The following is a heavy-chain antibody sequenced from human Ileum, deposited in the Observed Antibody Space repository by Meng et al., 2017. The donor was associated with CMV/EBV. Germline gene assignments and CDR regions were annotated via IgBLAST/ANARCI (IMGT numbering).Heavy chain of an antibody. CDR3: ARRYCTGTRCPPVAFDI. V-gene: IGHV4-39*07. Sequence: SETLSLTCLVSGGSVSSSSDYWGWIRQSPDKGLEWIGSIYSGTTHYNPSLGSRVTISVDTSKSLVSLRLRSVTAADTAVYYCARRYCTGTRCPPVAFDIWGQGKMV. CDR1: GGSVSSSSDY. D-gene: IGHD2-8*02. J-gene: IGHJ3*02. CDR2: IYSGTT.